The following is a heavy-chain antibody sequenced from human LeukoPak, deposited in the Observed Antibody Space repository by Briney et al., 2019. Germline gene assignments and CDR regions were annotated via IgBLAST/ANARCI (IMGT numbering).Heavy chain of an antibody. CDR2: ISSSSSYI. Sequence: KSGGSLRLSCAASGFTFSSYSMNWVRQAPGKGLEWVSSISSSSSYIYYADSVKGRFTISRDNAKNSLYLQTNSLRAEDTAVYYCAKFQGYGKLYIDYWGQGTLVTVSS. CDR3: AKFQGYGKLYIDY. CDR1: GFTFSSYS. J-gene: IGHJ4*02. D-gene: IGHD5-18*01. V-gene: IGHV3-21*04.